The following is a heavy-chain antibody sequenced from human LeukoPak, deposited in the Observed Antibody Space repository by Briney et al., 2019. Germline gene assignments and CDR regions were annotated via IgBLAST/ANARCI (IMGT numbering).Heavy chain of an antibody. CDR1: GFTFSNFD. V-gene: IGHV3-23*01. J-gene: IGHJ4*02. Sequence: GGSLRLSCGASGFTFSNFDMGWVRQAPGKGLEWISGISGSGDHTYQADSVKGRFTISRENSKNTLYLQMNSPRAEDTAVYYCAKGGSGYYVFDYWGQGTLVTVSS. CDR2: ISGSGDHT. D-gene: IGHD3-22*01. CDR3: AKGGSGYYVFDY.